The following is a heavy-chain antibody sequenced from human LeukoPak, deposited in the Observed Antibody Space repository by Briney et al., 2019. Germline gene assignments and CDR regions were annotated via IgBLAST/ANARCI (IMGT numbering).Heavy chain of an antibody. D-gene: IGHD3-22*01. Sequence: PSETLSLTCSVSGGSISSYYWSWIRQPPGKGLEWIGYIYYSGSTNYNPSLKSRVTISVETSKNQFSLKLSSVTAADTAVYYCARDPGGYYDSSGYYSHVGYFDYWGQGTLVTVSS. CDR3: ARDPGGYYDSSGYYSHVGYFDY. V-gene: IGHV4-59*01. CDR1: GGSISSYY. J-gene: IGHJ4*02. CDR2: IYYSGST.